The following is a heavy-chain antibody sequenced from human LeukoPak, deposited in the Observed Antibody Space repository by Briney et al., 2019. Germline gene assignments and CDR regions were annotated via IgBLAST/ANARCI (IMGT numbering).Heavy chain of an antibody. CDR2: INSDGSRT. J-gene: IGHJ4*02. Sequence: PGGSLRLSCAASGFTFSSYWMHWVRQAPGKGLVWVSRINSDGSRTSYADSVKGRFTISRDNAKNTLYLQMNSLRAEDTAVYYCAKWGCSGGSCYPFDYWGQGTLVTVSS. CDR3: AKWGCSGGSCYPFDY. CDR1: GFTFSSYW. V-gene: IGHV3-74*01. D-gene: IGHD2-15*01.